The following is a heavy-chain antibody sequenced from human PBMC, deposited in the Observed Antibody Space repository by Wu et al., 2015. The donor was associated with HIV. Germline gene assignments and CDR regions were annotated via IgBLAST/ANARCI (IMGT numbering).Heavy chain of an antibody. Sequence: QVQLLQSGAEVRKPGASVKVSCKVSGYTFTIFNINWVRQISGLGLEWMGWMNPKSGSAGYSQKFQGRVTMTRDTSISTAYMELSRLRSDDTAVYYCARDGSYCGGDCYSDYYGMDVWAKGPRSPSP. V-gene: IGHV1-8*01. J-gene: IGHJ6*02. CDR1: GYTFTIFN. D-gene: IGHD2-21*02. CDR3: ARDGSYCGGDCYSDYYGMDV. CDR2: MNPKSGSA.